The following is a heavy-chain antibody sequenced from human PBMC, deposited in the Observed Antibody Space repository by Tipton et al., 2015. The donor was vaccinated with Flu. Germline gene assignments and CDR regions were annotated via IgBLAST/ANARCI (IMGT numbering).Heavy chain of an antibody. D-gene: IGHD3-10*02. CDR3: ARLSYYDVDLKNYYFDF. Sequence: TLSLTCTVSSGSIRSTNYFCAWIRQPPGKGLELIGSIYPSGTTYYNPSLKSRVTISVDTSKSQFSLMLRSVTAADTAVYYCARLSYYDVDLKNYYFDFWGLGILVTVSS. CDR1: SGSIRSTNYF. J-gene: IGHJ4*02. CDR2: IYPSGTT. V-gene: IGHV4-39*01.